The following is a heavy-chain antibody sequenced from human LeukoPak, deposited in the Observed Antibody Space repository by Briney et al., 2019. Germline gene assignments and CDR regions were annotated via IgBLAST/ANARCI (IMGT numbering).Heavy chain of an antibody. D-gene: IGHD3-22*01. J-gene: IGHJ4*02. CDR3: ARETGEGYYYDSSGYCDY. CDR2: ISAYNGNT. V-gene: IGHV1-18*01. Sequence: ASVKVSCKASGYTFTSYGISWVRQAPGQGLEWMGWISAYNGNTNYAQKLQGRVTITTDTSTSTAYMELRSLRSDDTAVYYCARETGEGYYYDSSGYCDYWGQGTLVTVSS. CDR1: GYTFTSYG.